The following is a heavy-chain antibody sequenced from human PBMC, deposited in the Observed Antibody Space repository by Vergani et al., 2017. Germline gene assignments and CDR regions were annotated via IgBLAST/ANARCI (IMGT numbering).Heavy chain of an antibody. CDR2: IYYSGST. D-gene: IGHD2-21*01. CDR3: AVAVRGPGDYYYGMDV. V-gene: IGHV4-59*01. J-gene: IGHJ6*02. CDR1: GGSISSYY. Sequence: QLQLQESGPGLVKPSETLSLTCTVSGGSISSYYWSWIRQPPGKGLEWIGYIYYSGSTNYNPSLKSRVTISVDTSKNQFSLKLSSVTAADTAVYYCAVAVRGPGDYYYGMDVWGQGTTVTVSS.